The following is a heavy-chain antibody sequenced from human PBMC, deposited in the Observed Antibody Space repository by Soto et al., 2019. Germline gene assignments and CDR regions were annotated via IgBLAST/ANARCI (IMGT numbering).Heavy chain of an antibody. J-gene: IGHJ5*02. D-gene: IGHD3-3*01. CDR1: GFTFSSYA. Sequence: QVQLVESGGGVVQPGRSLRLSCAASGFTFSSYAMHWVRQAPGKGLEWVAVISYDGSNKYYADSVKGRFTISRDNSKNPLYLQMNSLTADATAVYYCEREYERFSEGNCFDPWGQGTLVTVSS. CDR2: ISYDGSNK. V-gene: IGHV3-30-3*01. CDR3: EREYERFSEGNCFDP.